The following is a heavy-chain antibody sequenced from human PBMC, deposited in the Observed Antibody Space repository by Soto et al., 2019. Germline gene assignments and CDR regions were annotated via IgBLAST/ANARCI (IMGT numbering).Heavy chain of an antibody. CDR1: GFTFSSYS. CDR2: ISSSISTM. J-gene: IGHJ4*02. Sequence: EVQLVESGGGLVQPGGSLRLSCAASGFTFSSYSMNWVRQAPGKGLEWLSYISSSISTMHYADSVKGRFTISRDNAKNSMNLQINSLRGDDTAVYYCAREVRARAVADFDYWGRGTLVTVSS. V-gene: IGHV3-48*01. CDR3: AREVRARAVADFDY. D-gene: IGHD6-19*01.